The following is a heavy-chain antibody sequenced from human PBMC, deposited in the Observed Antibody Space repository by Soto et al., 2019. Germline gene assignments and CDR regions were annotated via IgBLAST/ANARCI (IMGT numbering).Heavy chain of an antibody. D-gene: IGHD2-21*02. CDR1: GGFVSSGSYY. CDR2: MRHSGGT. Sequence: QVQLQQWGAGLLKPSETLSLTCAVYGGFVSSGSYYWSWIRQPPGKRLEWIGAMRHSGGTHFNPSGKSRVTILVDASKNQFSLKMSSVTAAATALYYCARVERGTATTVVDAFDIWGPGTMVTVSS. CDR3: ARVERGTATTVVDAFDI. V-gene: IGHV4-34*01. J-gene: IGHJ3*02.